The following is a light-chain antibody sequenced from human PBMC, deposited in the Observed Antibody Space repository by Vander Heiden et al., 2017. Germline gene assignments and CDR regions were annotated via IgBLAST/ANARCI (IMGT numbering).Light chain of an antibody. CDR2: EVS. CDR3: SSYAGRSNYVV. Sequence: QSALTQPPSASVSPGQSVTISCTGTSSDVGAYNYVSWYQQHPGKAPKVMIYEVSKRPSGVADRFSGSKSGNTASLTVSGLRADDEADYYCSSYAGRSNYVVFGGGTKLTVL. CDR1: SSDVGAYNY. J-gene: IGLJ2*01. V-gene: IGLV2-8*01.